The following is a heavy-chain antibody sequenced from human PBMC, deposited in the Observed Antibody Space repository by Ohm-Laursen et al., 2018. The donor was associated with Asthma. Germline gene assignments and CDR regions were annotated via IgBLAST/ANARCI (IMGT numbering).Heavy chain of an antibody. V-gene: IGHV4-31*03. CDR3: ARRGRDRNFDI. Sequence: SQTLSLTCTVSGGPISSGGYYWSWIRQHPGKGLEWIGYIYYSGSTYYNPSLKSRVTISVDTSKNQFSLKLSSVTAADTAVYYCARRGRDRNFDIWGQGTMVTVSS. CDR2: IYYSGST. CDR1: GGPISSGGYY. D-gene: IGHD3-10*01. J-gene: IGHJ3*02.